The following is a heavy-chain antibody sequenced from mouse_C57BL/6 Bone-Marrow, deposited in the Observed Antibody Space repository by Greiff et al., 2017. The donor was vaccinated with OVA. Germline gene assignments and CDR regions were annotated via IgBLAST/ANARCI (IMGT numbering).Heavy chain of an antibody. J-gene: IGHJ3*01. CDR2: IYPRSGNT. Sequence: QVTLKESGAELARPGASVKLSCKASGYTFTSYGISWVKQRTGQGLEWIGEIYPRSGNTYYNEKFKGKATLTADKSSSTAYMELRSLTSEDSAVYFCARRGGAWFAYWGQGTLVTVSA. CDR1: GYTFTSYG. V-gene: IGHV1-81*01. CDR3: ARRGGAWFAY.